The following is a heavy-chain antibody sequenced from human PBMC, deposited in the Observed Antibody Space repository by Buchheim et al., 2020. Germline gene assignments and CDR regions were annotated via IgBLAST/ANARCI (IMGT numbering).Heavy chain of an antibody. CDR3: ARHAANGDFWSGYYLPRAGNGFDP. V-gene: IGHV4-39*01. Sequence: QLQLRESGPGLVKPSATLSLTCTVPDSPISSISYYWGWIRQPPGKGLEWIVSIYYSGSTYYNPSLKSRVTISVDPSKNQFSLKLTAATAADTAVYYCARHAANGDFWSGYYLPRAGNGFDPGGQGTL. CDR2: IYYSGST. D-gene: IGHD3-3*01. CDR1: DSPISSISYY. J-gene: IGHJ5*02.